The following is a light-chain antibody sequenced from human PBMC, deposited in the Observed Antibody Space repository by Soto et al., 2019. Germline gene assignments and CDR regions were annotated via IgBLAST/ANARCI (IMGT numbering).Light chain of an antibody. CDR1: QSVSSNL. CDR2: GAS. V-gene: IGKV3-20*01. J-gene: IGKJ4*01. CDR3: RQYGRSLGFA. Sequence: EIVLTQSPGTLSLSPGERATLSWGASQSVSSNLLAWYQEKPGQAPRLLIYGASSRATGIPDRFSGSGSGTDFTLTISRLETEDFAVYYCRQYGRSLGFAFGGGTKVDIK.